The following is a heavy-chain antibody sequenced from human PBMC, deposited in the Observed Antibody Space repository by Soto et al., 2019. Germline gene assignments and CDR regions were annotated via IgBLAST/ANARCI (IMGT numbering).Heavy chain of an antibody. Sequence: GGSLRLSCAVSGFTFSDYAIHWVRQAPGKGLEWMAVISYDGSNNDYADSVKGRFTISRDNSKNTVFLRMNSLRTDDTAVYYCARDSAAVGNFDSWGQGTLVTVSS. V-gene: IGHV3-30-3*01. D-gene: IGHD6-13*01. CDR1: GFTFSDYA. CDR3: ARDSAAVGNFDS. CDR2: ISYDGSNN. J-gene: IGHJ4*02.